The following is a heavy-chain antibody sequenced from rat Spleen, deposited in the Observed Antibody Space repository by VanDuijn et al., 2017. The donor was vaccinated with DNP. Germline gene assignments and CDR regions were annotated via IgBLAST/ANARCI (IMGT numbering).Heavy chain of an antibody. J-gene: IGHJ3*01. CDR2: ISHSYGTT. V-gene: IGHV5-20*01. CDR1: GFSFPNYY. Sequence: EVQLVESGGGLVQPGRSLKLSCAASGFSFPNYYMAWVRQTPKKGLEWVAIISHSYGTTYYPDSVNGRFTISRDNSQSSLYLQMDSLRSEDTATYYCTTDAAYWGQGTLVTVSS. CDR3: TTDAAY.